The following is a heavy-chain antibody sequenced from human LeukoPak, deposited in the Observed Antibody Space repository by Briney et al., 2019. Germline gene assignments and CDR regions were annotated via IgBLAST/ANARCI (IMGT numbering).Heavy chain of an antibody. CDR1: GGTFSSYA. CDR2: IIPILGIA. J-gene: IGHJ6*02. D-gene: IGHD5-12*01. Sequence: ASVKVSCKASGGTFSSYAISWVRQAPGQGLEWMGRIIPILGIANYAQKFQGRVTITADKSTSTAYMELSSLRSEDTAVYYCAKGRGYSGYDRTYYGMDVWGQGTTVTVSS. CDR3: AKGRGYSGYDRTYYGMDV. V-gene: IGHV1-69*04.